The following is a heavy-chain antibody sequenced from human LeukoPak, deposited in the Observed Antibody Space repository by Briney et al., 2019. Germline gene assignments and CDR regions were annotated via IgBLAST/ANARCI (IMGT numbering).Heavy chain of an antibody. J-gene: IGHJ6*02. CDR2: ISWNSGSI. V-gene: IGHV3-9*01. D-gene: IGHD1-26*01. CDR3: AKDIGAGSPPYYYYGMDV. CDR1: GFTFDDYA. Sequence: GRSLRLSCAASGFTFDDYAMHWVRQAPGKGLEWVSGISWNSGSIGYADSVKGRFTISRDNAKNSLYLQMNSLRAEDTALYYCAKDIGAGSPPYYYYGMDVWGQGTTVTVSS.